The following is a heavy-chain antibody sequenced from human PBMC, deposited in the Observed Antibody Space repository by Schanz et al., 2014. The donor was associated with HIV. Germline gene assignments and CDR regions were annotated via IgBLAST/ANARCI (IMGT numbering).Heavy chain of an antibody. CDR2: ISSSSTYI. CDR3: VRLMSSDYDFYHYGMDV. D-gene: IGHD4-17*01. CDR1: GFTFDNYG. Sequence: EVQMLESGGGSVQPGRSLRLSCAASGFTFDNYGMHWVRQAPGKGLEWVSSISSSSTYIYYADSVKGRFTISRDNAKNSLYLHMNSLRAEDTAVYYCVRLMSSDYDFYHYGMDVWGQGTTVIVSS. V-gene: IGHV3-21*01. J-gene: IGHJ6*02.